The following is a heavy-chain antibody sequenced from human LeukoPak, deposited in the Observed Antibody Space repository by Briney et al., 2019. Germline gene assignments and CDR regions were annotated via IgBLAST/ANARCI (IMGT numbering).Heavy chain of an antibody. V-gene: IGHV4-34*01. CDR2: INHSGST. Sequence: SETLSLTCAVYGGSFSGYYWSWIRQPPGKGLEWIGEINHSGSTNYNPSLKSRVTISVDTSKNQFSLKLSSVTAADTAVYYCARDGEPYGDYVSAFDIWGQGTMVTVSS. J-gene: IGHJ3*02. CDR1: GGSFSGYY. CDR3: ARDGEPYGDYVSAFDI. D-gene: IGHD4-17*01.